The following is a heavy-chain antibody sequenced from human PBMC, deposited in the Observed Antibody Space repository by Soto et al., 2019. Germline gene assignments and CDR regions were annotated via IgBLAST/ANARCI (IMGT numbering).Heavy chain of an antibody. CDR3: ARVNYDILTNYYYMDV. CDR2: MNPNSGNT. J-gene: IGHJ6*03. V-gene: IGHV1-8*01. CDR1: GYTFTSYD. Sequence: ASVKVSCKASGYTFTSYDINWVRQATGQGLEWMGWMNPNSGNTGYAQKFQGRVTMTRNTSISTAYMELSSLRSEDTAVYYCARVNYDILTNYYYMDVWGKGTTVTVSS. D-gene: IGHD3-9*01.